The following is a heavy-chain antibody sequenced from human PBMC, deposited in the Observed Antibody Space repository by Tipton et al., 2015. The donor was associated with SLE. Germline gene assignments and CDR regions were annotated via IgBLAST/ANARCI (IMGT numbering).Heavy chain of an antibody. CDR2: IHYSGST. CDR1: GGSLSGNY. CDR3: ARARFLEWLWRT. Sequence: TLSFTCAMPGGSLSGNYWGWIRQPPGKGLEWIGTIHYSGSTYYNPSLKSRVTISVDTSKNQFSLKLSSVTAADTAVYYCARARFLEWLWRTWGQGTLVTVSS. J-gene: IGHJ5*02. D-gene: IGHD3-3*01. V-gene: IGHV4-39*01.